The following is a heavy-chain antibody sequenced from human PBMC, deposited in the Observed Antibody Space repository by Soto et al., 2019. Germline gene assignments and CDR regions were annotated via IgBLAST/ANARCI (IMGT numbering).Heavy chain of an antibody. J-gene: IGHJ3*02. CDR2: ISDSGGTI. V-gene: IGHV3-23*01. D-gene: IGHD3-22*01. CDR1: GFTFSSYA. CDR3: ARDPPYYYDSSGYYGDAFDI. Sequence: PGGSLRLSCAASGFTFSSYAMSWVRQAPGKGLEWVSSISDSGGTIDYADSVKGRFTISRDNSKNTLYLQMNSLRAEDTAVYYCARDPPYYYDSSGYYGDAFDIWGQGTMVTVSS.